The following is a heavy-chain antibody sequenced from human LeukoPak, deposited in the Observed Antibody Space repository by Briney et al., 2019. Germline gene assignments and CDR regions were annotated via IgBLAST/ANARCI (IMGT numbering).Heavy chain of an antibody. CDR1: GGSISSYY. CDR2: IYYSGST. CDR3: ARVRGYCSSTGCQDYYYYMDV. J-gene: IGHJ6*03. V-gene: IGHV4-59*01. D-gene: IGHD2-2*01. Sequence: SETLSLTCTVSGGSISSYYWSWIRQPPGKGLEWIGYIYYSGSTNYNPSLKSRVTISVDTSKNQFSLKLSSVTAADTAVYYCARVRGYCSSTGCQDYYYYMDVWGKGTTVTVSS.